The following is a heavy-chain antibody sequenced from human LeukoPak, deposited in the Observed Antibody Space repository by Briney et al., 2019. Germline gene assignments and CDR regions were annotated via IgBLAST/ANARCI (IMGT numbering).Heavy chain of an antibody. CDR3: ARKATVTLFDY. J-gene: IGHJ4*02. CDR2: IDSYGSTT. CDR1: GFTFSSYW. V-gene: IGHV3-74*01. Sequence: PGGSLRLSCAASGFTFSSYWMHWVRQAPGKGLVWVSRIDSYGSTTGYADSVKGRFTISRDNAKNTLYLQMNSLRVEDTAVCYCARKATVTLFDYWGQGTLVTVSS. D-gene: IGHD4-17*01.